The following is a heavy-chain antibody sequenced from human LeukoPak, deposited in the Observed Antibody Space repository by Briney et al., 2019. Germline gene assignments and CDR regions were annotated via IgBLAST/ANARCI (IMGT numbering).Heavy chain of an antibody. V-gene: IGHV4-59*11. CDR1: GGSLISHY. J-gene: IGHJ6*02. CDR2: IYYSGTA. D-gene: IGHD6-6*01. CDR3: VRDNGSRDGSTSPNYYYGMDV. Sequence: SETLSLTCTVSGGSLISHYWSWLRQPPGKGLECIGKIYYSGTAKYNPSLKSRVTISVDPAKNQCSLRLASVTAADTAVYFCVRDNGSRDGSTSPNYYYGMDVWGQGTTVTVSS.